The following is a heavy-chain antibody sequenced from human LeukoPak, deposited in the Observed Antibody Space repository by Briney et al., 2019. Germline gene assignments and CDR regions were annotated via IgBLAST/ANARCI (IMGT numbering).Heavy chain of an antibody. Sequence: PGGSLRLSCAASGFTFSGYEMNWVRQAPGKGLEWVSSISTSSSYIYYADSVKGRFTISRDNAKKSLYLQMNSLRAEDTAVYYCARDLFTRYYMDVWGKGTTVTISS. V-gene: IGHV3-21*01. CDR3: ARDLFTRYYMDV. J-gene: IGHJ6*03. CDR1: GFTFSGYE. CDR2: ISTSSSYI. D-gene: IGHD2-21*01.